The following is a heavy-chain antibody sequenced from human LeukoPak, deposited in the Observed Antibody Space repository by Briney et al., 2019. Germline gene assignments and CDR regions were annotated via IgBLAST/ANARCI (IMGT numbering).Heavy chain of an antibody. D-gene: IGHD1-26*01. Sequence: PGGSLRLSCEASGFSFSSYNMDWVRQTPGEGLEWISSITTSSRYTFYGDSVKGRFTISRDNARNSLYMQMNSLTAEDTGVYYCARDPYSGTYGNTYYYYMDVWGKGTTVTVSS. V-gene: IGHV3-21*01. CDR2: ITTSSRYT. J-gene: IGHJ6*03. CDR1: GFSFSSYN. CDR3: ARDPYSGTYGNTYYYYMDV.